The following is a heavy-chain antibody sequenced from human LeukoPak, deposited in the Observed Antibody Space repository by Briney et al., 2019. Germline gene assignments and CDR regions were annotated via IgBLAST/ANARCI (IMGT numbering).Heavy chain of an antibody. CDR2: ISSSSSYI. V-gene: IGHV3-21*01. Sequence: PGGSLRLSCAASGFTFSSYSMNWVRQAPGKGLEWVSSISSSSSYIYYADSVKGRFTISRDNAKNSLYLQMNSLRAEDTAVYYCAKGGYSSGWYPVDYYYYYGMDVWGQGTTVTVSS. J-gene: IGHJ6*02. CDR3: AKGGYSSGWYPVDYYYYYGMDV. CDR1: GFTFSSYS. D-gene: IGHD6-19*01.